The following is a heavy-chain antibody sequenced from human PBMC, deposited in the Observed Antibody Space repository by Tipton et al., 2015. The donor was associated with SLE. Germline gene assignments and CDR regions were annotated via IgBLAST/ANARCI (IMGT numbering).Heavy chain of an antibody. Sequence: TLSLTCTVSGGSISSSSYYWGWIRQPPGKGLEWIGSIYYSGITYYNPSLKSRVIISVDTSKNQFSLKLSSVTAADTAVYYCARRAGGYHYFYGMDVWCQGTTVTVSS. D-gene: IGHD5-12*01. CDR2: IYYSGIT. CDR3: ARRAGGYHYFYGMDV. CDR1: GGSISSSSYY. J-gene: IGHJ6*02. V-gene: IGHV4-39*07.